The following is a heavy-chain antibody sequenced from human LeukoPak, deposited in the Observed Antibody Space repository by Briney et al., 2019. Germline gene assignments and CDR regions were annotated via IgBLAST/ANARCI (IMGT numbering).Heavy chain of an antibody. V-gene: IGHV4-4*02. CDR1: GDSISSSNW. Sequence: PSGTLSLTCAVSGDSISSSNWWSWVRQPPGKGLEWIGYIYYSGSTNYNPSLKSRVTISVDTSKNQFSLKLSSVTAADTAVYYCARLNVDIWFDPWGQGTLVTVSS. CDR2: IYYSGST. D-gene: IGHD5-12*01. J-gene: IGHJ5*02. CDR3: ARLNVDIWFDP.